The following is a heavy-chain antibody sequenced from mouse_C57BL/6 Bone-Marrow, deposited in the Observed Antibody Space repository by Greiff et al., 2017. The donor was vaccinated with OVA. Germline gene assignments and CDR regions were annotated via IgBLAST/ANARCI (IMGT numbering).Heavy chain of an antibody. Sequence: QVQLQQPGTELVKPGASVKLSCKASGYTFTSYWMHWVKQRPGQGLEWIGNINPSNGGTTYNEKFKSKATLTVDKSSSTAYMQLSSLTSEDSAVYYCARSFYDGYPAWFAYWGQGTLVTVSA. CDR2: INPSNGGT. CDR3: ARSFYDGYPAWFAY. CDR1: GYTFTSYW. D-gene: IGHD2-3*01. J-gene: IGHJ3*01. V-gene: IGHV1-53*01.